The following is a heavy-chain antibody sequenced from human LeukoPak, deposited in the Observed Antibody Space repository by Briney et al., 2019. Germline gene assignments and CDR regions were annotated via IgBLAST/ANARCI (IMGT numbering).Heavy chain of an antibody. D-gene: IGHD5/OR15-5a*01. V-gene: IGHV3-74*03. J-gene: IGHJ4*02. CDR2: ISDDGSIT. CDR1: GFTFSRDW. Sequence: GGSLRLSCAASGFTFSRDWMHWVRQAPGKGRVWVSRISDDGSITTYADSVQGRFTISTDNAKSTVFLQRNSLRVEDTSVYFCVVRYYNNNVYDRPFDFWGQGTLVTVSS. CDR3: VVRYYNNNVYDRPFDF.